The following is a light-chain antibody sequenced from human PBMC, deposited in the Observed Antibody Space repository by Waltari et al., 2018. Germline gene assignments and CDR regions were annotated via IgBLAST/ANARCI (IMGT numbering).Light chain of an antibody. CDR3: QQYDWSPPGYT. Sequence: IALTHSPGTLSLSPGERATLSCRASQPVASNSVAWYQQRPGQVPRLLIFAASSRATGIPDRFSASGSGTDFTLTISRLEPEDFAVYYCQQYDWSPPGYTFGQGTKLEIK. J-gene: IGKJ2*01. CDR1: QPVASNS. V-gene: IGKV3-20*01. CDR2: AAS.